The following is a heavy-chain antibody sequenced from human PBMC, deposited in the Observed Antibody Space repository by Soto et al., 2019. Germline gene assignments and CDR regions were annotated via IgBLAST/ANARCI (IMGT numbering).Heavy chain of an antibody. CDR1: GGSISSSSFH. Sequence: QLQLQESGPGLVKPSETLSLTCTVSGGSISSSSFHWGWIRQPPGKGLEWIGSIYYSGSTYYSPSRNSRVTISVDTSKNQFSLKLSSVTAADTAVYYCARRERAAGTDWWFDPWGQGTLVTVSS. D-gene: IGHD6-13*01. CDR2: IYYSGST. V-gene: IGHV4-39*01. J-gene: IGHJ5*02. CDR3: ARRERAAGTDWWFDP.